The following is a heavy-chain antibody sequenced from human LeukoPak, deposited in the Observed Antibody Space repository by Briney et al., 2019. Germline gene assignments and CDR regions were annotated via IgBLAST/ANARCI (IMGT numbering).Heavy chain of an antibody. V-gene: IGHV4-34*01. J-gene: IGHJ5*02. Sequence: SETLSLTCAVYGGSFSGYYWSWIRQPPGKGLEWIGEINHSGSTNYNPSLESRVTISVDTSKNQFSLKLSSVTAADTAVYYCARRRSYYDSSGYYYGNWFDPWGQGTLVTVSP. CDR3: ARRRSYYDSSGYYYGNWFDP. CDR1: GGSFSGYY. CDR2: INHSGST. D-gene: IGHD3-22*01.